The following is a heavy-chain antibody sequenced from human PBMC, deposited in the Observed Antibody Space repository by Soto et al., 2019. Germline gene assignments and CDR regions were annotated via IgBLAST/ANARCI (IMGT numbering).Heavy chain of an antibody. Sequence: GASVKVSFKASGYTLTTYPLHWVRQAPGQSLEWMGYITGASGYTRYSQKFHDRVTITRDTSANTAYLELNSLTSEDTAVYYCATALRFVDYLLKRWGQGTLVTVSS. CDR3: ATALRFVDYLLKR. D-gene: IGHD3-9*01. CDR1: GYTLTTYP. V-gene: IGHV1-3*01. J-gene: IGHJ4*02. CDR2: ITGASGYT.